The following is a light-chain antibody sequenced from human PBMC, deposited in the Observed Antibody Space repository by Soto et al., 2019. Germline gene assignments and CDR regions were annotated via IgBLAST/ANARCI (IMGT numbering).Light chain of an antibody. CDR2: GAS. J-gene: IGKJ1*01. Sequence: EIVLTQSPGTLSLSPGERATLSCRASQSVSSSYLAWYQQKPGQAPRHIIYGASSRATGIPDRFSGSGSGTDFTLTISRLEPEDYEVYYCQQYGTSWTFGQGTKVEIK. CDR3: QQYGTSWT. V-gene: IGKV3-20*01. CDR1: QSVSSSY.